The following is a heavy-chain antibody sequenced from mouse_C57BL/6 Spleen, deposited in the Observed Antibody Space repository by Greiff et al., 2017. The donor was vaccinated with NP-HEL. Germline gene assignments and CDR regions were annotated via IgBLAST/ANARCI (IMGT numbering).Heavy chain of an antibody. Sequence: QVQLQQPGAELVKPGASVKLSCKASGYTFTSYWMHWVKQTPVHGLEWIGAIDPETGGTAYNQKFKGKAILTADKSSSTAYMELRSLTSEDSAVYYCTRWAQATFFDYWGQGTTLTVSS. CDR1: GYTFTSYW. CDR3: TRWAQATFFDY. D-gene: IGHD3-2*02. CDR2: IDPETGGT. V-gene: IGHV1-15*01. J-gene: IGHJ2*01.